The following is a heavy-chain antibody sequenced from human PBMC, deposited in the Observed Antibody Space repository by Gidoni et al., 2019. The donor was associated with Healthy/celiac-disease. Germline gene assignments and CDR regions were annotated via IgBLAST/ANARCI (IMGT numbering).Heavy chain of an antibody. CDR2: IYYSGST. CDR1: GGSISSSSYY. CDR3: ARLQGQRRVSLYYYGMDV. Sequence: QLQLQASGPGLVKPSETLSLTCTVSGGSISSSSYYWGWIRQPPGKGLEWIGSIYYSGSTYNNPSLKSRVTISVDTSKNQFSLKRSSVTAADTAVYYCARLQGQRRVSLYYYGMDVWGQGTTVTVSS. J-gene: IGHJ6*02. V-gene: IGHV4-39*01.